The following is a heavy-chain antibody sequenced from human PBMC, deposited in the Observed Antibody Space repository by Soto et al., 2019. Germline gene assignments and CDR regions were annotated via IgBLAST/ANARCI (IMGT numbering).Heavy chain of an antibody. CDR2: IYSGGST. CDR1: GFTVSSNY. J-gene: IGHJ3*02. Sequence: GGSLRLSCAASGFTVSSNYMSWVRQAPGKGLEWVSVIYSGGSTYYADSVKGRFTISRDNSKNTLYLQMNSLRAEDTAVYYCASHGGSSGWPGDAFDICGQGTMVTVSS. V-gene: IGHV3-53*01. D-gene: IGHD6-19*01. CDR3: ASHGGSSGWPGDAFDI.